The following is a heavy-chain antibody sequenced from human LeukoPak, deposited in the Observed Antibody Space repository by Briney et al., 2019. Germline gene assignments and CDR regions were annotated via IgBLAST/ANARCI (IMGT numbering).Heavy chain of an antibody. V-gene: IGHV4-59*01. J-gene: IGHJ4*02. CDR3: GRDRSGGYSVDY. CDR1: GGSISSYY. CDR2: IYYSGST. D-gene: IGHD1-26*01. Sequence: SETLSLTCTVSGGSISSYYWSWIRQPPGKGLEWIGYIYYSGSTNYNPSLKSRVTISVDTSKNQFSLKLSSVTAADTAGYYCGRDRSGGYSVDYWGQGTLVTVS.